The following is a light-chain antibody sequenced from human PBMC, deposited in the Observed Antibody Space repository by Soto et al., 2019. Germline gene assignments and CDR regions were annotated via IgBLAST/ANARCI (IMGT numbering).Light chain of an antibody. Sequence: QSALTQPASVSGSPGQSITISCTGTSSDVGGYNYVSWYQQHPGKAPKLMIYDVSNRPSGVSNRFSGSKSGNTASLTISGLQAEDEADYYCSSYTSSSKVVFGGRTQLTVL. CDR2: DVS. V-gene: IGLV2-14*01. CDR1: SSDVGGYNY. J-gene: IGLJ2*01. CDR3: SSYTSSSKVV.